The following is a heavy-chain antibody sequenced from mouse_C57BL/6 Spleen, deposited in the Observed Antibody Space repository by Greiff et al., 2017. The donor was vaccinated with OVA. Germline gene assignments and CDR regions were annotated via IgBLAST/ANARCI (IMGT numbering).Heavy chain of an antibody. V-gene: IGHV2-2*01. CDR1: GFSFTSYG. Sequence: VMLVESGPGLVQPSQSLSITCTVSGFSFTSYGVHWVRQSPGKGLEWLGVIWSGGSTDYNAAFISRLSISKDNSKSQVFFKMNSLQADDTAIYYCARKGYYSNYEWYFDVWGTGTTVTVSS. CDR2: IWSGGST. CDR3: ARKGYYSNYEWYFDV. J-gene: IGHJ1*03. D-gene: IGHD2-5*01.